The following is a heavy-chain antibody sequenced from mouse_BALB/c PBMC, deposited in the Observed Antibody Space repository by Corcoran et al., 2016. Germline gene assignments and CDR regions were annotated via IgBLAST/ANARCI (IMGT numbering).Heavy chain of an antibody. CDR3: ARNYGSSYDWYFDV. V-gene: IGHV1-9*01. D-gene: IGHD1-1*01. CDR1: GYTFSSYW. Sequence: QVQLQQSGAELMKPGASVKIYCKATGYTFSSYWIEWVKQRPGHGLEWIGDILPGSGSTNYNEKFKGKATFTADTSSNTAYMQLRSLTSEDSAVYYCARNYGSSYDWYFDVWGAGTTVTVSS. CDR2: ILPGSGST. J-gene: IGHJ1*01.